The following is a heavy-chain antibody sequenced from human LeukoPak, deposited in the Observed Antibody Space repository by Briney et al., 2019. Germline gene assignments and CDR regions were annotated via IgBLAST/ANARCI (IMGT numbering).Heavy chain of an antibody. J-gene: IGHJ4*02. CDR1: GFTFSSYS. Sequence: GGSLRLSCAASGFTFSSYSMNWVRQAPGKGLEWVSSISSSSSYIYYADSVKGRFTISRDNAKNSLYLQMNSLRAEDTAVCYCARSDDAGTWYYWGQGTLVTVSS. CDR3: ARSDDAGTWYY. D-gene: IGHD6-13*01. CDR2: ISSSSSYI. V-gene: IGHV3-21*01.